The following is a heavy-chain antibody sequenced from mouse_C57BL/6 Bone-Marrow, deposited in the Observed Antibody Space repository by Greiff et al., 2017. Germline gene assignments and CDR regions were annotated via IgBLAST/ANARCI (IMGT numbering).Heavy chain of an antibody. D-gene: IGHD1-1*01. J-gene: IGHJ2*01. CDR1: GYTFTSYG. Sequence: VMLVESGAELARPGASVQLSCKASGYTFTSYGISWVKQRTGQGLEWIGEIYPRSGNTYYNEKFKGKATLTADKSSSTAYMELRSLTSEDSAVXFCARNTSGGSSYFFDYWGQGTTLTGSS. CDR3: ARNTSGGSSYFFDY. V-gene: IGHV1-81*01. CDR2: IYPRSGNT.